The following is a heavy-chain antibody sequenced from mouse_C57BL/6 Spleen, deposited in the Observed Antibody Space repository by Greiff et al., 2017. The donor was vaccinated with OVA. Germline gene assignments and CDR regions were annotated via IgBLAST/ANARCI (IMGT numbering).Heavy chain of an antibody. J-gene: IGHJ3*01. CDR1: GYTFTDYY. V-gene: IGHV1-26*01. Sequence: VQLQQSGPELVKPGASVKISCKASGYTFTDYYMNWVKQSHGKSLEWIGDINPNNGGTSYNQKFKGKATLTVDKSSSTAYMELRSLTSEDSAVYYCARYDGYYPFAYWGQGTLVTVSA. D-gene: IGHD2-3*01. CDR3: ARYDGYYPFAY. CDR2: INPNNGGT.